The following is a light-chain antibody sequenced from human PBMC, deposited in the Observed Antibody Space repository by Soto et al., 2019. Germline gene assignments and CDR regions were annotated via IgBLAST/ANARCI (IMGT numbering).Light chain of an antibody. CDR1: QSVDRH. J-gene: IGKJ1*01. CDR3: QQYGSSLPWT. CDR2: GAS. V-gene: IGKV3-20*01. Sequence: PGERATLSCRASQSVDRHLIWYQQKPGQAPRLLIYGASSRATGIPDRFSGSGSGTDFTLTISRLEPEDFAVYYCQQYGSSLPWTFGQGTKVDIK.